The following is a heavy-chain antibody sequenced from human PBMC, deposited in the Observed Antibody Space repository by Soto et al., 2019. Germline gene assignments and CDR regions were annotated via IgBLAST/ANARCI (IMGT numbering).Heavy chain of an antibody. V-gene: IGHV3-23*01. D-gene: IGHD3-9*01. CDR3: AKDRYYDILTGQSWFDP. Sequence: GGSLRLSCAASGFTFSSYAMSWVRQAPGKGLEWVSAISGSGGSTYYADSVTGRVTISRDNSKNTLYLQMNSLRAEDTAVYYCAKDRYYDILTGQSWFDPWGQGTLVTVSS. CDR2: ISGSGGST. J-gene: IGHJ5*02. CDR1: GFTFSSYA.